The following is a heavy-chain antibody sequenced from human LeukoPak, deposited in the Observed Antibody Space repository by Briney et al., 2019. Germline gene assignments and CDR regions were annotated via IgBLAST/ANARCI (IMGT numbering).Heavy chain of an antibody. Sequence: GGSLRLSCAGSGFTFTNSWMNWVRQTPGKGLEWVSVIYSGGSTYYADSVKGRFTISRDNSKNTLYLQMNSLRAEDTAVYYCARDEESSSPSDYWGQGTLVTVSS. CDR1: GFTFTNSW. CDR3: ARDEESSSPSDY. D-gene: IGHD6-13*01. CDR2: IYSGGST. J-gene: IGHJ4*02. V-gene: IGHV3-53*01.